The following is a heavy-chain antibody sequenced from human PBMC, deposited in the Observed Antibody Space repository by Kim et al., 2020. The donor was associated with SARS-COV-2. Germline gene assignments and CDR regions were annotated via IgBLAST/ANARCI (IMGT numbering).Heavy chain of an antibody. D-gene: IGHD6-13*01. Sequence: ASPVKGRSTHTRDNAQHSLYLKMNSLRAEDTAVYYCARGPKAAAGIKDYWGQGTLVTVSS. CDR3: ARGPKAAAGIKDY. J-gene: IGHJ4*02. V-gene: IGHV3-11*01.